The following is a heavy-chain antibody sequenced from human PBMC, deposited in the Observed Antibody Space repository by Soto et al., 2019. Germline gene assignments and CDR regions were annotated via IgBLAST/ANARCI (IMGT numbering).Heavy chain of an antibody. Sequence: QVPLVQSGGGLVQPGGSVRLSCAASGFTFSSSYMSWIRQAPGKGLEWVSYISSSGASMYYADSVKGRFTISRDNANNSLYLQMNGLRAEDTAVYYCARGGFNYANWGQGTLVTVTS. J-gene: IGHJ4*02. CDR3: ARGGFNYAN. D-gene: IGHD5-18*01. V-gene: IGHV3-11*01. CDR2: ISSSGASM. CDR1: GFTFSSSY.